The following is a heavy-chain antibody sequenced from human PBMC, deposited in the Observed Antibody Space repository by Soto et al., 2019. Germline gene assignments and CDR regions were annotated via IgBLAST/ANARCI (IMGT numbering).Heavy chain of an antibody. CDR2: IYYVGST. CDR1: GGSIRGDSYL. J-gene: IGHJ4*02. V-gene: IGHV4-39*01. Sequence: SETLSLTGTVFGGSIRGDSYLWGWIRQPPGKGLEWIGSIYYVGSTFYSPPLKSRVTISVDMSNDQLSLKLASVTAADTAVYFCARQIGTSYFDSWGQGTLVTVSS. D-gene: IGHD6-13*01. CDR3: ARQIGTSYFDS.